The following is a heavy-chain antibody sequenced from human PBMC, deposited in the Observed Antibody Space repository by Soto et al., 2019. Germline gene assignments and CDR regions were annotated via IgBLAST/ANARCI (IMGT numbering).Heavy chain of an antibody. CDR2: IYYSGSI. CDR3: ARCLFSYGARFDP. Sequence: SETLSLTCTVSGCSISSYYWSWIRQPPGKGLEWIGYIYYSGSINYNPSLKSRVTISVDTSKNQFSLKLSSVTAADTAVYYCARCLFSYGARFDPWGQGTLVTVSS. V-gene: IGHV4-59*01. J-gene: IGHJ5*02. D-gene: IGHD1-26*01. CDR1: GCSISSYY.